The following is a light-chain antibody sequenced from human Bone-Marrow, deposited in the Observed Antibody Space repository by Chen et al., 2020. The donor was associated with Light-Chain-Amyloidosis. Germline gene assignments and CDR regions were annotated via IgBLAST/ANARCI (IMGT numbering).Light chain of an antibody. CDR1: DLPKKY. V-gene: IGLV3-25*03. CDR2: RDT. CDR3: QSADSSGTYEVI. Sequence: SYELTQPPSVSVSPGQTARITGSGDDLPKKYAYWYQQKPGQATVLVIHRDTERPSGISERFSGSSSGTTATLTISGVQAEDEADYHCQSADSSGTYEVIFGGGTKLTVL. J-gene: IGLJ2*01.